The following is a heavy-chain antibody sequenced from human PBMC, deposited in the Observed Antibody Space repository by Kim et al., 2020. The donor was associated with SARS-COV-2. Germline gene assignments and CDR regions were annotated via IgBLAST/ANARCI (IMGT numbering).Heavy chain of an antibody. Sequence: GGSLRLSCAASGFTFSSYGMHWVRQAPGKGLEWVAVIWYDGSNKYYADSVKGRFTISRDNSKNTLYLQMNSLRAEDTAVYYCARGRFFFIVAGRYYYYGMDVWGQGTTVTVSS. V-gene: IGHV3-33*01. CDR3: ARGRFFFIVAGRYYYYGMDV. D-gene: IGHD5-12*01. J-gene: IGHJ6*02. CDR1: GFTFSSYG. CDR2: IWYDGSNK.